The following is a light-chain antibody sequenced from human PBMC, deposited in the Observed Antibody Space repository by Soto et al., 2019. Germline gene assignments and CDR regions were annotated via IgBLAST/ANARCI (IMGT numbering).Light chain of an antibody. CDR1: QSVSSY. CDR3: HQRSSWPRGT. J-gene: IGKJ1*01. V-gene: IGKV3-11*01. CDR2: DAS. Sequence: EIVLTQSPATLSLSLGESATLSCRASQSVSSYLAWYQQKPGQGPRLLIYDASNRATGVSARFSGSGYGTDFTPTISSLEPHDFAVYYCHQRSSWPRGTFGQGTKVDIK.